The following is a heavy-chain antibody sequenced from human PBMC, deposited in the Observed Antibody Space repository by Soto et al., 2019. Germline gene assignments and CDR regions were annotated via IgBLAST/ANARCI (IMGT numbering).Heavy chain of an antibody. CDR2: IIPIFGTA. D-gene: IGHD2-15*01. Sequence: QVQLVQSGAEVKKPGSSVKVSCKASGGTFSSYAISWVRQAPGQGLEWMGGIIPIFGTANYAQKFQGRVTMTADESTSTAYMELSSLRSEDTAVYYCARDGGYCSGGSFYWDGMDVWGQGTTVTVSS. J-gene: IGHJ6*02. V-gene: IGHV1-69*12. CDR1: GGTFSSYA. CDR3: ARDGGYCSGGSFYWDGMDV.